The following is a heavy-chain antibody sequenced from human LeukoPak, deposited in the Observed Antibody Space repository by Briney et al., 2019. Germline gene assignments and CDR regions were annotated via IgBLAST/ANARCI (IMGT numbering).Heavy chain of an antibody. CDR1: GFIFSHHG. V-gene: IGHV3-33*01. Sequence: PGGSLRLSCEASGFIFSHHGMHWVRQAPGKGLEWVAVIWYDESNRYYADSVKGRFTISRDNSQNTSYLQMNRLGVEDTGVYYCARDDPRYRGDYYTGMDVWGQGTTVTVSS. J-gene: IGHJ6*02. CDR2: IWYDESNR. CDR3: ARDDPRYRGDYYTGMDV. D-gene: IGHD3-3*01.